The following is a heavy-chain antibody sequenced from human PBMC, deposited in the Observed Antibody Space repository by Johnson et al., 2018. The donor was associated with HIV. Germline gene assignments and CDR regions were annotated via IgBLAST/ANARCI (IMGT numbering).Heavy chain of an antibody. V-gene: IGHV3-23*04. CDR3: AKDESQTLASAGRDAFDF. D-gene: IGHD6-13*01. J-gene: IGHJ3*01. Sequence: EMQLVESGGGLVQPGGSLRLSCAASGFTFSSYAMSWVRQAPGKGLEWVSAISGSGGSTYYADSVKGRFTISRDNAENSLYLQMNNLRAEDTAVYYCAKDESQTLASAGRDAFDFWGQGTAVTV. CDR1: GFTFSSYA. CDR2: ISGSGGST.